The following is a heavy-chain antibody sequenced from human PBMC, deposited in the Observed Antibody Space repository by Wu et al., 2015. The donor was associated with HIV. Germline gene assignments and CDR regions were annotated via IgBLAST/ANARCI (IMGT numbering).Heavy chain of an antibody. CDR3: AAGIQAGGANY. CDR2: LNPNTGGA. D-gene: IGHD2-21*01. J-gene: IGHJ4*02. CDR1: GYSFTAYY. Sequence: QVQLVQSGAEVKRPGASVRVSCRTSGYSFTAYYIHWVRQAPGQGLEWMGRLNPNTGGADSSQKFQGRVTMTRDTSISTAYLDLTWLRLDDTAVYYCAAGIQAGGANYWGQGTLVTVSS. V-gene: IGHV1-2*02.